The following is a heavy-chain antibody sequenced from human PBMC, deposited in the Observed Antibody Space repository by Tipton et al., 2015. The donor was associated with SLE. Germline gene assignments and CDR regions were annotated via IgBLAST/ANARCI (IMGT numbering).Heavy chain of an antibody. J-gene: IGHJ4*02. V-gene: IGHV4-59*08. CDR1: DDSIRDYF. D-gene: IGHD2-21*02. CDR2: TSYSGST. Sequence: PGLVKPSGTLSLTCAVSDDSIRDYFFSWIRQPPGKDLEWIGYTSYSGSTVYTPSLESRVTMSLDTSKNHLSLKLRSVTAADTAIYYCARQLGYGDPFAFDYWAQGTLVTVSS. CDR3: ARQLGYGDPFAFDY.